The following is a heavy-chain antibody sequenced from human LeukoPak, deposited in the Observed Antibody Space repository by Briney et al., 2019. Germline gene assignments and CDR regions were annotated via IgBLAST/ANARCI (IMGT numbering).Heavy chain of an antibody. CDR1: GYTFTSYG. CDR2: ISAYNGKT. V-gene: IGHV1-18*01. D-gene: IGHD3-9*01. Sequence: ASVKVSCKASGYTFTSYGISWVGQAAGRGLKWMEWISAYNGKTNHAQNLQGRVTMTTDTSTSAAYMDLRSLRSGDTAVYYCARGRQAGILTVYWGEGSLVSVCS. J-gene: IGHJ4*02. CDR3: ARGRQAGILTVY.